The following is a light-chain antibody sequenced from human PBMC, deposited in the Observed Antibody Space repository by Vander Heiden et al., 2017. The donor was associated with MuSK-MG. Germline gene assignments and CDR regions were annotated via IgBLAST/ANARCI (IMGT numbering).Light chain of an antibody. V-gene: IGKV1-9*01. J-gene: IGKJ3*01. Sequence: DIQLPYSPSFLSASRGHSVTITGRARQGISSYLAWDQKKPGKATKPLIYAATTLQSGVPSRCSSRGARTEFTRTVSRLQPEDFANYYCQQHNRDPVTFGPGTKVDIK. CDR3: QQHNRDPVT. CDR1: QGISSY. CDR2: AAT.